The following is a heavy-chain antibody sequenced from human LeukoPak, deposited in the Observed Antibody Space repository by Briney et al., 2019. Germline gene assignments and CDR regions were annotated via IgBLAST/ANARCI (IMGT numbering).Heavy chain of an antibody. J-gene: IGHJ4*02. Sequence: GGSLRLSCAASGFTFSNYGIHWVRQAPGKGLEWVAVIWYDGSNKYYADSVKGRFTISRDNSKSTLYLQMNSLRAEDTAVYYCAKDAAAAGLYYFDYWGQGTLVTVSS. D-gene: IGHD6-13*01. CDR2: IWYDGSNK. CDR1: GFTFSNYG. V-gene: IGHV3-33*06. CDR3: AKDAAAAGLYYFDY.